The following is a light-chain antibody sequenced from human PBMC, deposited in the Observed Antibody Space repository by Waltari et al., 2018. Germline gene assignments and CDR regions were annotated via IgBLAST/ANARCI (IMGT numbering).Light chain of an antibody. CDR1: KLGEKY. Sequence: SYEVTQPPSVSVSPGETASITCSGHKLGEKYASWYQQKPGQSPMLVIYRDNKRPSGIPERFSAPNSGTTATLTISGTQAIDEADYFCQAWDSKTVVFGGGTKLTVL. CDR3: QAWDSKTVV. CDR2: RDN. V-gene: IGLV3-1*01. J-gene: IGLJ3*02.